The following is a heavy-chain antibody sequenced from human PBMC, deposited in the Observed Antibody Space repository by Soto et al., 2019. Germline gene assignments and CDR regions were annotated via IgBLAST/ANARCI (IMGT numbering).Heavy chain of an antibody. J-gene: IGHJ4*02. V-gene: IGHV3-23*01. CDR3: ARGFSAGKGLPPDS. CDR2: ISGSGGST. Sequence: SGGSLRLSCAASGFTFSSFAMSWVRQAPGKGLDWVSAISGSGGSTYSADSVKGRFPISRDNSKNTLYLQMSSLRAEDTAVYYCARGFSAGKGLPPDSWGEGALVTV. D-gene: IGHD6-13*01. CDR1: GFTFSSFA.